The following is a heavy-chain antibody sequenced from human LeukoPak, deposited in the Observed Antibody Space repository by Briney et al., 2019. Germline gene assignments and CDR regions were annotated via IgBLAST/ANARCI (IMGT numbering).Heavy chain of an antibody. V-gene: IGHV4-39*01. Sequence: SETLSLTCTVSGVSISSSSYYWGWIRQPPGKGLEWIGSIYYSGSTYYNPSLKSRVTISVDTSKNQFSLKLSSVTAADTAVYYCVRTGSSSIDYWGRGTLVTVSS. CDR2: IYYSGST. J-gene: IGHJ4*02. CDR1: GVSISSSSYY. D-gene: IGHD6-6*01. CDR3: VRTGSSSIDY.